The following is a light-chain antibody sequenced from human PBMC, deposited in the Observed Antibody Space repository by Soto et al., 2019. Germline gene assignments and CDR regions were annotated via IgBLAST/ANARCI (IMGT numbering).Light chain of an antibody. CDR3: QQFSSYPLT. Sequence: DIVLTQSPGTLSLSPGEGATLSCRASQSLSTVFLAWYQQKPGQAPRLLIYGTSRKATGIPDRFSGSGSGTDFTLTISRLEPEDFAVYYCQQFSSYPLTFGGGTKVDIK. CDR1: QSLSTVF. J-gene: IGKJ4*01. CDR2: GTS. V-gene: IGKV3-20*01.